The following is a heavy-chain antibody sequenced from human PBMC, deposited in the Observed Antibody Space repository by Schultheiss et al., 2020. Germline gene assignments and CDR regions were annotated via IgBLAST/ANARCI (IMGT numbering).Heavy chain of an antibody. V-gene: IGHV4-31*03. CDR1: GGSISSGGYY. CDR3: ARDRSGYSSSWYYFDY. Sequence: SETLSLTCTVSGGSISSGGYYWSWIRQHPGKVLEWFGYIYYSGSTYYNPSLKSRVTISVDKSKNQFSLKLSSVTAADTAVYYCARDRSGYSSSWYYFDYLGQGTLVTVSS. D-gene: IGHD6-13*01. CDR2: IYYSGST. J-gene: IGHJ4*02.